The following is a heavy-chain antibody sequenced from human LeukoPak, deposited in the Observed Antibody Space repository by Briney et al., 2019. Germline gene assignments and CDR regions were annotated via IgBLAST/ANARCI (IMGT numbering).Heavy chain of an antibody. Sequence: GASVKVPCKASGGTSSSYAISWVRQAPGQGLEWMGGIIPIFGTANYAQKFQGRVTITADESTSTAYMELSSLRSEDTAVYYCARDDCSGGSCYYSRRNWFDPWGQGTLATVSS. V-gene: IGHV1-69*13. J-gene: IGHJ5*02. CDR1: GGTSSSYA. D-gene: IGHD2-15*01. CDR3: ARDDCSGGSCYYSRRNWFDP. CDR2: IIPIFGTA.